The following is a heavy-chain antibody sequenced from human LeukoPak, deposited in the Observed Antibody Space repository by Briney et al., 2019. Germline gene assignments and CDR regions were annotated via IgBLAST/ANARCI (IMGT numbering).Heavy chain of an antibody. Sequence: PSETLSLTCAVYGGSFSGYYWSWIRQPPGKGLEWIGEINHSGSTNYNPSPKSRVTISVDTSKNQFSLKLSSVTAADTAVYYCAEGAAKLAARPAGAFDIWGQGTMVTVSS. CDR1: GGSFSGYY. CDR3: AEGAAKLAARPAGAFDI. J-gene: IGHJ3*02. D-gene: IGHD6-6*01. V-gene: IGHV4-34*01. CDR2: INHSGST.